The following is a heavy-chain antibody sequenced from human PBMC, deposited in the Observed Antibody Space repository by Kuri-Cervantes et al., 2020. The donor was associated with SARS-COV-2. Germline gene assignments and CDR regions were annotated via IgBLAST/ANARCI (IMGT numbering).Heavy chain of an antibody. V-gene: IGHV3-7*01. D-gene: IGHD2-2*02. CDR2: IKQDGSEK. CDR1: GFTFSSYW. Sequence: GGSLRLSCAASGFTFSSYWMSWVRQAPGKGLEWVANIKQDGSEKYYVDSVKGRFTISGDNAKNSLYLQMNSLRAEDTAVYYCASGGDCSSTSCYRAEVNWGQGTLVTVSS. CDR3: ASGGDCSSTSCYRAEVN. J-gene: IGHJ4*02.